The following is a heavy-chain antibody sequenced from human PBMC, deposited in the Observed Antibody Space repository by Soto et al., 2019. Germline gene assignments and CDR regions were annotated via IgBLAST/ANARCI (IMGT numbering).Heavy chain of an antibody. CDR3: ARCARERAIVVVTGAFDI. CDR1: GGSFSGYY. Sequence: SETLSLTCAVYGGSFSGYYWSWIRQPPGKGLEWIGEINHSGSTNYNPSLKSRVTIPVDTSKNQFSLKLSSVTAADTAVYYCARCARERAIVVVTGAFDIWGQGTMVTVSS. D-gene: IGHD2-21*02. CDR2: INHSGST. J-gene: IGHJ3*02. V-gene: IGHV4-34*01.